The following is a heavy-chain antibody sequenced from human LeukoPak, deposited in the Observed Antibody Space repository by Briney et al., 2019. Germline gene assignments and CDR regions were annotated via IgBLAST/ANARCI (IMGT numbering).Heavy chain of an antibody. Sequence: SGPALVKPTQTLTLTCTFSGFSLSTSGMCVSWIRQPPGKALEWLARIDWRGSKYYNTSLKTRLNISKDTSKDQVVLTVTNMDPVDTATYYCAKGSGISCSGRGFDFWGQGALVTVSS. D-gene: IGHD2-15*01. CDR3: AKGSGISCSGRGFDF. V-gene: IGHV2-70*11. CDR2: IDWRGSK. J-gene: IGHJ4*02. CDR1: GFSLSTSGMC.